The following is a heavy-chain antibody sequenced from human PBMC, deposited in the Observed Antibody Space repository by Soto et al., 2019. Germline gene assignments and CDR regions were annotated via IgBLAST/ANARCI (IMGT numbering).Heavy chain of an antibody. J-gene: IGHJ6*02. V-gene: IGHV4-34*08. CDR1: GGTFSGYY. Sequence: NPSEPLSLTSAVYGGTFSGYYWSWFRQPPGKGLEWFGEINHSGSTNYNPSLKSRVTISVDTSKNQFSLKLSSVPAADTAVYYCAKRGGDYYDSSASSAYYYYYGMDVWGQAPTVNGS. CDR3: AKRGGDYYDSSASSAYYYYYGMDV. CDR2: INHSGST. D-gene: IGHD3-22*01.